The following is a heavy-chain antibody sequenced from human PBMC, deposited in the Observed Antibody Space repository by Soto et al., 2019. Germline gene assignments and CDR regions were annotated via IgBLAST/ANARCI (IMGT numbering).Heavy chain of an antibody. Sequence: SETLSLTFTVSGYLISSGYYWCWIRQTPGKGLEWIGSMFYSGRTHYNPSLKSRVTMSVDTSKNQFSLKLSSVTATDTAVYYCARQRTKVVTQAYFDHWGQGALVTVSS. CDR2: MFYSGRT. CDR1: GYLISSGYY. J-gene: IGHJ4*02. D-gene: IGHD2-21*02. CDR3: ARQRTKVVTQAYFDH. V-gene: IGHV4-38-2*02.